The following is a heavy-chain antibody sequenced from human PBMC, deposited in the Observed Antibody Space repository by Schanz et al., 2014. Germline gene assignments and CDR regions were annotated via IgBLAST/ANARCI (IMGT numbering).Heavy chain of an antibody. CDR3: AKSALWGSGVYYASQIDY. Sequence: IHLVESGGGMVQPGGSLRLSCAASGFMFSSYGMHWVRQAPGKGLEWVAFIRYDASNEYYADSVKGRFTISRDNSKNTLYLQMNSLGPEDTAVYYCAKSALWGSGVYYASQIDYWGQGALVTVSS. CDR2: IRYDASNE. D-gene: IGHD3-10*01. V-gene: IGHV3-30*02. CDR1: GFMFSSYG. J-gene: IGHJ4*02.